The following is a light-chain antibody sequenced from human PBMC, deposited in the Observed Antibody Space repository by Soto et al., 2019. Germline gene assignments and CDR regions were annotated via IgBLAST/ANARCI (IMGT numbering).Light chain of an antibody. CDR2: EVT. V-gene: IGLV2-8*01. CDR1: SSDVGYYDY. CDR3: SSYAGSNTFV. J-gene: IGLJ1*01. Sequence: QSGLTQPPSASGFPGQSVTISCTGTSSDVGYYDYVSWYQQHPGKAPKLVIYEVTKRPSGVPDRVSASKSGNTASLTVSGLRAEDEADYYCSSYAGSNTFVFGSGPKVTVL.